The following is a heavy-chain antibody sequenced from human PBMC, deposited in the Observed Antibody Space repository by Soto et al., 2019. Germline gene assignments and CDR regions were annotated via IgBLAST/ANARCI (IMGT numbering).Heavy chain of an antibody. J-gene: IGHJ6*03. CDR1: GGSISSSSYY. V-gene: IGHV4-39*01. D-gene: IGHD2-2*01. Sequence: SETLSLTCTVSGGSISSSSYYWGWIRQPPGKGLEWIGSIYYSGSTYYNPSLKSRVTISVDTSKNQFSLKLSSVTAADTAVYYCARHRGRYCSSTSCSREIGAYYYYYMDVWGKGTTVTVSS. CDR3: ARHRGRYCSSTSCSREIGAYYYYYMDV. CDR2: IYYSGST.